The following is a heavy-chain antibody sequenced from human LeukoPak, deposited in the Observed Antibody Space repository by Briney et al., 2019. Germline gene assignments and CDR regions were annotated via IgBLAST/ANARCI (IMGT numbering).Heavy chain of an antibody. Sequence: PGGSLRLSCTVSGDSFADDAMTWVRQAPGKGLEWVGVIRSQAYSATTEYAASVKGRFTISRDDSKSIAYPQMNSLKTEDTAVYYCARPYYYDSSGYLSPFSGMDVWGQGTTVTVSS. J-gene: IGHJ6*02. D-gene: IGHD3-22*01. CDR3: ARPYYYDSSGYLSPFSGMDV. V-gene: IGHV3-49*04. CDR1: GDSFADDA. CDR2: IRSQAYSATT.